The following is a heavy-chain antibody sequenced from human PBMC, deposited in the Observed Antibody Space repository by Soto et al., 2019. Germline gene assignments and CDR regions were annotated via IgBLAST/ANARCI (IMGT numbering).Heavy chain of an antibody. Sequence: QVQLVESGGGVVQPGRSLRLSCAASGFTFSSYAMHWVRQAPGKGLEWVAVISYDGSNKYYADSVKGRFTISRDNSKNTLYLQMNSLRAEDTAVYYCARMASFYCSGGSCYPTYGMDVWCQGTTVTVSS. D-gene: IGHD2-15*01. V-gene: IGHV3-30-3*01. CDR3: ARMASFYCSGGSCYPTYGMDV. CDR2: ISYDGSNK. CDR1: GFTFSSYA. J-gene: IGHJ6*02.